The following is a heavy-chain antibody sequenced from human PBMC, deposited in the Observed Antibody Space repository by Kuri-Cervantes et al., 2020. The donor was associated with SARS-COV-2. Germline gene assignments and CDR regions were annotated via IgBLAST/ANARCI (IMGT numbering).Heavy chain of an antibody. CDR1: GGTFSSYA. J-gene: IGHJ6*02. D-gene: IGHD4-17*01. CDR3: ARDRHDYGDYFASNRYYYYGMDV. Sequence: SVKVSCKASGGTFSSYAISWVRQAPGQGLEWMGGIIPIFGTANYAQKFQGRVTITADESTSTAYMELSSLRSEDTAVYYCARDRHDYGDYFASNRYYYYGMDVWGQGTTVTVSS. V-gene: IGHV1-69*13. CDR2: IIPIFGTA.